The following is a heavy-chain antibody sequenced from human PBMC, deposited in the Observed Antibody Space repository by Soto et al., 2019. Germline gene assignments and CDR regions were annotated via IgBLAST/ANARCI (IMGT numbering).Heavy chain of an antibody. D-gene: IGHD4-17*01. CDR2: IIPIFGTA. CDR3: ARDRDYGDYHGSFDY. Sequence: QVQLVQSGAEVKKPGSSVKVSCKASGGTFSSYAISWVRQAPGQGLEWMGGIIPIFGTANYAQKFQGRVTIXXDXSXXTAYMELSSLRSEDTAVYYCARDRDYGDYHGSFDYWGQGTLVTVSS. CDR1: GGTFSSYA. J-gene: IGHJ4*02. V-gene: IGHV1-69*12.